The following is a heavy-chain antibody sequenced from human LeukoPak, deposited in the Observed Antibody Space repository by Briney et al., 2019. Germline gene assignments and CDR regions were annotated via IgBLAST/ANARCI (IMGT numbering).Heavy chain of an antibody. Sequence: SQTLSLTCAISGDSVSNNIATWNWVRQSPSRGLEWLGRTYYRSRWGNDYAISVKGRITINPDTSRNQFSLLLNSVTPEDTAVYFCGRAKHDWGPEYWGQGTLVTVSS. V-gene: IGHV6-1*01. CDR3: GRAKHDWGPEY. D-gene: IGHD3-9*01. J-gene: IGHJ4*02. CDR1: GDSVSNNIAT. CDR2: TYYRSRWGN.